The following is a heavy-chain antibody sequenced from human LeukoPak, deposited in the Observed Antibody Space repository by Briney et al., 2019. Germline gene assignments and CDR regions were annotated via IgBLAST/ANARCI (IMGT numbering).Heavy chain of an antibody. V-gene: IGHV3-23*01. Sequence: AGGSLRLSCSASGFTFTTYGMNWVRQAPGKGLEWVSGIGGSGTRTYYADSVKGRFTISRDNSKNTLYVQMNSLRAEDTAVYYCAKVIRPDTSGYRPAEYYNYMDVWGKGTTVTISS. CDR3: AKVIRPDTSGYRPAEYYNYMDV. CDR2: IGGSGTRT. J-gene: IGHJ6*03. CDR1: GFTFTTYG. D-gene: IGHD3-22*01.